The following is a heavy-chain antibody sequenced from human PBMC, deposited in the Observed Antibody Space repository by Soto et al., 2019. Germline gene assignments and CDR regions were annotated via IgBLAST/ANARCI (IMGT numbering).Heavy chain of an antibody. CDR2: ISSSSSYI. J-gene: IGHJ4*02. D-gene: IGHD3-22*01. CDR1: GLTFSSYS. Sequence: EVQLVESGGGLVKPGGSLRLSCAASGLTFSSYSMNWVRQAPGKGLEWVSSISSSSSYIYYADSLKGRFTIRRDNAKKLLCLQMNSLRADDTAVYYCAGEGFESSGYYGGLDYWGQGTLVTVPP. CDR3: AGEGFESSGYYGGLDY. V-gene: IGHV3-21*01.